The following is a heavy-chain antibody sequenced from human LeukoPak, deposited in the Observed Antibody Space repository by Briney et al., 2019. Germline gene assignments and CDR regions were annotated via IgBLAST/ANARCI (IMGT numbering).Heavy chain of an antibody. CDR1: GGSISSSSYY. J-gene: IGHJ4*02. D-gene: IGHD3-22*01. CDR3: ARSGGDTMIVVVAPFDY. CDR2: INHSGST. V-gene: IGHV4-39*07. Sequence: SETLSLTCTVSGGSISSSSYYWSWIRQPPGKGLEWNGEINHSGSTNYNPSLKSRVTISVDTSKNQFSLKLSSVTAADTAVYYCARSGGDTMIVVVAPFDYWGQGTLVTVSS.